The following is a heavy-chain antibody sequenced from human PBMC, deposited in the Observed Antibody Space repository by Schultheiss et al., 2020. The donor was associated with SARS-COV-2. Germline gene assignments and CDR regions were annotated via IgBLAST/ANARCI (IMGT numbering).Heavy chain of an antibody. CDR1: GFTFSSYA. Sequence: GGSLRLSCAASGFTFSSYAMHWVRQAPGKGLEWVAVISYDGSNKYYADSVKGRFTISRDNSKNTLYLQMNSLKTEDTVVYYCTTGFASGTIVVVMGAYYFDYWGQGTLVTVSS. D-gene: IGHD3-22*01. CDR2: ISYDGSNK. V-gene: IGHV3-30*07. CDR3: TTGFASGTIVVVMGAYYFDY. J-gene: IGHJ4*02.